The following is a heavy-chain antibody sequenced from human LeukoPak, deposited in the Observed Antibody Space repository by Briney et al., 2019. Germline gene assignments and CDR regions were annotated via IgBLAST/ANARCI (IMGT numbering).Heavy chain of an antibody. D-gene: IGHD1-1*01. J-gene: IGHJ3*02. CDR1: GFTFSSYW. CDR3: ARARNNWNDEDAFDI. Sequence: GGSLRLSCAASGFTFSSYWMHWVRQAPGKGLVWVSRINTDGSSTSYADSVKGRFTISRDNAKNTLYLQMNSLRAKDTAVYYCARARNNWNDEDAFDIWGQGTMVTVSS. CDR2: INTDGSST. V-gene: IGHV3-74*01.